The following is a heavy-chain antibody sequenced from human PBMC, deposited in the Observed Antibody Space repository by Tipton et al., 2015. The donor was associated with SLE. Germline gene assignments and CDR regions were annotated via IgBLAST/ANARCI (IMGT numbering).Heavy chain of an antibody. D-gene: IGHD6-19*01. J-gene: IGHJ4*02. CDR2: IYYSGST. CDR3: ARGWGGWPYYFDY. V-gene: IGHV4-59*01. Sequence: TLSLTCTVSGGSISSYYWSWIRQPPGKGLEWIGYIYYSGSTNYNPSLKSRVTISVDTSKNQFSLKLSSVTAADTAVYYCARGWGGWPYYFDYWGQGTLVTVSS. CDR1: GGSISSYY.